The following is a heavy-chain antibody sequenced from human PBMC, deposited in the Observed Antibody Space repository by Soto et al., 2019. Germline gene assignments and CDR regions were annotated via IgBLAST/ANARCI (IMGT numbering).Heavy chain of an antibody. CDR2: IDPSDSQT. Sequence: PGESLKISCKGSGYSFAGYWITWVRQKPGKGLEWMGRIDPSDSQTYYSPSFRGHVTISATKSITTVFLQWSSLRASDTAMYYCARQIYGYDTGHNFQYYYHSCGQGTPVTVSP. CDR3: ARQIYGYDTGHNFQYYYHS. J-gene: IGHJ4*02. V-gene: IGHV5-10-1*01. D-gene: IGHD3-22*01. CDR1: GYSFAGYW.